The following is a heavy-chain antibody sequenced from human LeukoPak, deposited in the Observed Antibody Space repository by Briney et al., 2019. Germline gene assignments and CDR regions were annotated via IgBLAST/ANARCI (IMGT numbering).Heavy chain of an antibody. CDR3: ARTVGDGSGSYLYYYYMDV. CDR1: GVSISSYY. J-gene: IGHJ6*03. D-gene: IGHD3-10*01. V-gene: IGHV4-4*07. Sequence: VKPSETLSLTCTVSGVSISSYYWSWIRPPAGKGLGWIGRIYTSGSTNYNPSLKSRVTMSVDTSKNQFSLKLSSVTAADTAVYYCARTVGDGSGSYLYYYYMDVWGKGTTVTVSS. CDR2: IYTSGST.